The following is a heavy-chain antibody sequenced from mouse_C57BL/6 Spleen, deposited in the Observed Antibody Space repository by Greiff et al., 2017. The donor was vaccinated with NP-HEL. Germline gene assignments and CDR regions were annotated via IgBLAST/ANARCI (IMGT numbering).Heavy chain of an antibody. CDR3: ARYMADGYYWYFDV. D-gene: IGHD2-3*01. CDR1: GFTFTDYY. CDR2: IRNKANGYTT. J-gene: IGHJ1*03. V-gene: IGHV7-3*01. Sequence: EVHLVESGGGLVQPGGSLSLSCAASGFTFTDYYMSWVRQPPGKALEWLGFIRNKANGYTTEYSASVKGRFTISRDNSQSILYLQMNALRAEDSATYYCARYMADGYYWYFDVWGTGTTVTVSS.